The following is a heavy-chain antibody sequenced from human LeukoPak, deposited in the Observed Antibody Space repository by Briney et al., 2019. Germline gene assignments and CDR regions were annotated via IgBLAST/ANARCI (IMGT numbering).Heavy chain of an antibody. D-gene: IGHD3-10*01. J-gene: IGHJ4*02. V-gene: IGHV1-69*06. Sequence: ASVKVSCKASGGTFSSYAISWVRQAPGQGLEWMGGIIPIFGTANYAQKFQGRVTITADKSTSTAYMELSSLRSEDTAVYYCARVEESRYYFDYWGQGTLVTVS. CDR2: IIPIFGTA. CDR3: ARVEESRYYFDY. CDR1: GGTFSSYA.